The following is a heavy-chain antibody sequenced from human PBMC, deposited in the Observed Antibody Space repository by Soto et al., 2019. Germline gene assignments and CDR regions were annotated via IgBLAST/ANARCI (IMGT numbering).Heavy chain of an antibody. CDR3: ARVQWLASHI. D-gene: IGHD6-19*01. Sequence: EVQLVESGGGLVKPGGSLGLSGAASGFPFRSYGMNWVRQAPGKGLEWVSTMTTSSTSIYYEGSVKARFTISSDNAKNSLYLQMNSLRVEDTAVYYCARVQWLASHIWGQWTMCTVSS. CDR2: MTTSSTSI. CDR1: GFPFRSYG. V-gene: IGHV3-21*01. J-gene: IGHJ3*02.